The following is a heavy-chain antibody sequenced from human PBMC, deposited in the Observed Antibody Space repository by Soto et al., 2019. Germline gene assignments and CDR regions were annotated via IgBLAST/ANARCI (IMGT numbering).Heavy chain of an antibody. D-gene: IGHD5-12*01. CDR1: GGTFSSYA. J-gene: IGHJ3*02. V-gene: IGHV1-69*13. Sequence: SVKVSCKASGGTFSSYAISWVRQAPGQGLEWMGGIIPIFGTANYAQKFQGRVTITADESTRTAYMELSSLRSEDTAVYYCAREVVATFGAFDIWGQGTMVTVSS. CDR2: IIPIFGTA. CDR3: AREVVATFGAFDI.